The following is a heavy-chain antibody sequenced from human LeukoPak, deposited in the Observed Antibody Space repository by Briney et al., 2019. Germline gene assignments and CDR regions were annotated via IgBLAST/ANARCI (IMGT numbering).Heavy chain of an antibody. J-gene: IGHJ5*02. CDR3: ARAFPYYDFWSGYRTNWFDP. V-gene: IGHV4-34*01. D-gene: IGHD3-3*01. Sequence: SETLSLTCAVSGGSFSGYYWSWIRQPPGKGLEWIGEINHSGSTNYNPSLKSRVTISVDTSKNQFSLKLSSVTAADTAVYYCARAFPYYDFWSGYRTNWFDPWGQGTLVTVSS. CDR1: GGSFSGYY. CDR2: INHSGST.